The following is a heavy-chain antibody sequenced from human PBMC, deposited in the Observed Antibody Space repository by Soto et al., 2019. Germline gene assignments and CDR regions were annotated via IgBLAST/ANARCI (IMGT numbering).Heavy chain of an antibody. Sequence: PSETLSLTCAASGGSISSSNWWSWVRQPPGKGLEWIGEIYHSGSTNYNPSLKSRVTISVDKSKNQFSLKLSSVTAADTAVYYCARTIPHCSSTSCYPGGVDYWGQGTLVTVSS. J-gene: IGHJ4*02. CDR3: ARTIPHCSSTSCYPGGVDY. CDR2: IYHSGST. D-gene: IGHD2-2*01. V-gene: IGHV4-4*02. CDR1: GGSISSSNW.